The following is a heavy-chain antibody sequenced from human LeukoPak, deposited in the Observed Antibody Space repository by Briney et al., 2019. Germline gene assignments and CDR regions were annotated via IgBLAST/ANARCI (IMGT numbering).Heavy chain of an antibody. J-gene: IGHJ4*02. D-gene: IGHD3-3*01. CDR3: AREGLRFLPMFDY. CDR2: IYSGGST. CDR1: GFTVSSNY. V-gene: IGHV3-66*02. Sequence: GGPLRLSCAASGFTVSSNYMSWVRQAPGKGLEWVSVIYSGGSTYYADSVKGRFTISRDNSKNTLYLQMNSLRAEDTAVYYCAREGLRFLPMFDYWGQGTLVTVSS.